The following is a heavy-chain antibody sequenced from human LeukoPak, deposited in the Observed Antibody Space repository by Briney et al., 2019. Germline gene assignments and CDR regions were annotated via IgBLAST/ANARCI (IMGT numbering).Heavy chain of an antibody. V-gene: IGHV3-23*01. CDR1: GFTFSSYA. CDR3: AKDRGRKVAALDY. Sequence: GGSLRLSCAASGFTFSSYAMSWVRQAPGKGLEWVSAISGTGGYTYYADSVKGRFTISRDNSKNTLHLQLDSLRVEDTAVYFCAKDRGRKVAALDYWGQGTLVTVSS. CDR2: ISGTGGYT. D-gene: IGHD2-15*01. J-gene: IGHJ4*02.